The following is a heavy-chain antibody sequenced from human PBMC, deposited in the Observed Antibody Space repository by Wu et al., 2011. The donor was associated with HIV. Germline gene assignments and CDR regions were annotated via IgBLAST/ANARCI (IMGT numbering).Heavy chain of an antibody. CDR1: GGTFNNYA. Sequence: QVQLVQSGAEVKKPGSSVKVSCKASGGTFNNYAISWVRQAPGQGLEWMGGIIPIFGTANYAQKFQGRVTITADKSTSTAYMELSSLRSEDTAVYYCASSAGPIVVGPGLVGGYYYYMDVWGKGTTVTVSS. CDR3: ASSAGPIVVGPGLVGGYYYYMDV. D-gene: IGHD2-2*01. CDR2: IIPIFGTA. V-gene: IGHV1-69*06. J-gene: IGHJ6*03.